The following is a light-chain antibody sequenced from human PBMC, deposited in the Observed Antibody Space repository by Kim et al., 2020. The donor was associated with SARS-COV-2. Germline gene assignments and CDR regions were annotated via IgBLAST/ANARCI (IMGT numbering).Light chain of an antibody. V-gene: IGKV1-5*03. J-gene: IGKJ1*01. Sequence: GDRVTITCRSSHSIGSWLAWYQQKPGQAPNLLIYKASTLQTGVPSRFSGSGSGTEFTLTISSLQPDDVGTYYCQQYNSYSRTFVQGTKV. CDR1: HSIGSW. CDR2: KAS. CDR3: QQYNSYSRT.